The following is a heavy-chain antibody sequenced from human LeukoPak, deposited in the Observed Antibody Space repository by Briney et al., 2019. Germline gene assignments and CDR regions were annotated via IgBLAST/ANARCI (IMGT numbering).Heavy chain of an antibody. CDR2: ISSTSDYI. J-gene: IGHJ4*02. D-gene: IGHD1-7*01. CDR3: ARGDISVTKHFDY. CDR1: GFDFNSYS. Sequence: GGSLRLSCAASGFDFNSYSMTWVRQAPGKGLEWVSIISSTSDYIFDADSVKGRFTISRDNAKNSLFLQMNSLRAEDTAVYYCARGDISVTKHFDYWGQGSLVTVSS. V-gene: IGHV3-21*01.